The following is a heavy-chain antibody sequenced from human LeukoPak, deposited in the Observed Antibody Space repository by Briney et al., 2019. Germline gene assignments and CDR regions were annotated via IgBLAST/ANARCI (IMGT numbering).Heavy chain of an antibody. CDR3: ARDLTYYYDSSGTTPFDY. Sequence: ASVKVSCKASGYTFTGYYMHWVRQAPGQGLEWMGWINPNSGGTNYAQKFQGRVTMTRDTSISTAYMELRSLRSDDTAVYYCARDLTYYYDSSGTTPFDYWGQGTLVTVSS. V-gene: IGHV1-2*02. CDR1: GYTFTGYY. J-gene: IGHJ4*02. D-gene: IGHD3-22*01. CDR2: INPNSGGT.